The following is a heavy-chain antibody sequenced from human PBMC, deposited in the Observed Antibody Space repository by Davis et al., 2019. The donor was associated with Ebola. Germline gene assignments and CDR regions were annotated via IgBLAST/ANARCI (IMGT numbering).Heavy chain of an antibody. CDR2: ISYDGSNK. CDR1: GFTFSGSA. V-gene: IGHV3-30-3*01. D-gene: IGHD6-19*01. J-gene: IGHJ4*02. CDR3: ARDRGAVAGTFDY. Sequence: GGSLRLSCAASGFTFSGSAMHWVRQAPGKGLEWVAVISYDGSNKYYADSVKGRFTISRDNSKNTLYLQMNSLRAEDTAVYYCARDRGAVAGTFDYWGQGTLVTVSS.